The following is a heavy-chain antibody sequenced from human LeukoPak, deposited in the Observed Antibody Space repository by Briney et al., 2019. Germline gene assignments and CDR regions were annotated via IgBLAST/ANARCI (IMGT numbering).Heavy chain of an antibody. CDR2: IDPNSGVT. V-gene: IGHV1-2*02. Sequence: ASVKVSCKASGYTSTVYYIHWVRQAPGQGLEWLGWIDPNSGVTNYAQKFQGRVAMTRDTSISTAYMELSRLRSDDSAVYYCARAKRLPLDYWGQGTLVTVSS. J-gene: IGHJ4*02. D-gene: IGHD1-1*01. CDR3: ARAKRLPLDY. CDR1: GYTSTVYY.